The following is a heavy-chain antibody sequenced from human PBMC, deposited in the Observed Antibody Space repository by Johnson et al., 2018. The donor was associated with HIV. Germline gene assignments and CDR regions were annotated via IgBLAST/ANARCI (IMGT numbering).Heavy chain of an antibody. D-gene: IGHD3-22*01. V-gene: IGHV3-30*04. J-gene: IGHJ3*02. CDR1: GFTFSSYA. CDR3: VRRFYDSSAFDI. Sequence: MQLVESGGGVVQPGRSLRLSCAASGFTFSSYAMHWVRQAPGKGLEWVAVISYDGSNKYFTDSVRGRFTISRDNSRNTLFLQMNSLRAEDTGVYYCVRRFYDSSAFDIWGQGTLVTVSS. CDR2: ISYDGSNK.